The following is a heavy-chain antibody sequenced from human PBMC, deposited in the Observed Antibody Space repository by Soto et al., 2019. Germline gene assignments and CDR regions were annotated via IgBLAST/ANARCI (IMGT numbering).Heavy chain of an antibody. CDR1: GGTFSSYT. CDR2: IIPILGIA. Sequence: SVKVSCKASGGTFSSYTISWVRQAPGQGLEWMGRIIPILGIANYAQKFQGRVTITADKSTSTAYMELSSLRSEDTAVYYCAADSSGYYYSFDYWGQGTLVTVSS. J-gene: IGHJ4*02. D-gene: IGHD3-22*01. CDR3: AADSSGYYYSFDY. V-gene: IGHV1-69*02.